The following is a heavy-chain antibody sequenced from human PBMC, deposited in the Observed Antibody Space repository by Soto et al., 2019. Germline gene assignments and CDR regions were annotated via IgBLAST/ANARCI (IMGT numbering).Heavy chain of an antibody. V-gene: IGHV3-30*18. CDR3: AKAGGPYYYYGMDV. CDR1: GFTFSSYG. CDR2: MSYDGSNK. D-gene: IGHD3-10*01. Sequence: QVQLVESGGGVVQPGRSLRLSCAASGFTFSSYGLHWVRQAPGKGLEWVAVMSYDGSNKYYADFVKGRFTISRDNSKNTLYLQMNGLRADDTALYYCAKAGGPYYYYGMDVWGQGTTVTVSS. J-gene: IGHJ6*02.